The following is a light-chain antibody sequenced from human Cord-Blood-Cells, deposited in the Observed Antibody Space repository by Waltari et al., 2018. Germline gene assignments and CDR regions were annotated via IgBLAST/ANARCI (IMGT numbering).Light chain of an antibody. CDR2: DVS. J-gene: IGLJ3*02. V-gene: IGLV2-14*03. CDR3: SSYTSSSTWV. Sequence: QSALTQPASVSGSPGQSITISCTGTRSDVGVYIYVSWYQQHPGKAPKLMIYDVSNRPSGVSNRFSGSKSGNTASLTISGLQAEDEADYYCSSYTSSSTWVFGGGTKLTVL. CDR1: RSDVGVYIY.